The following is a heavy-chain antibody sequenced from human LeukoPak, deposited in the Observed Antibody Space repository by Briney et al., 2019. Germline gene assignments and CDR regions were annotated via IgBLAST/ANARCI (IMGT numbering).Heavy chain of an antibody. CDR1: GFTFSSYA. Sequence: GGSLRLSCAASGFTFSSYAMHWVRQAPGKGLEWVAVISYDGSNKYYADSVKGRFTISRDNSKNTLYLQMNSLRAEDTAVYYCAKWGDYGGNSDYWGQGTLVTVSS. CDR2: ISYDGSNK. V-gene: IGHV3-30-3*02. D-gene: IGHD4-23*01. J-gene: IGHJ4*02. CDR3: AKWGDYGGNSDY.